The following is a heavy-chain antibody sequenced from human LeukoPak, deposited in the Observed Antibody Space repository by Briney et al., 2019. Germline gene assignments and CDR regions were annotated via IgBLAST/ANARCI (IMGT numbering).Heavy chain of an antibody. Sequence: GGSLRLSCAASGFTFSSYWMSWVRQAPGKGLEWVANIKQDGSEKYYVDSLKGRFTISRDNAKNSLYLQMNSLRAEDTAVYYCARQAESGSYFSDAFDFWGQGTMVTVSS. D-gene: IGHD3-10*01. CDR3: ARQAESGSYFSDAFDF. CDR2: IKQDGSEK. V-gene: IGHV3-7*01. CDR1: GFTFSSYW. J-gene: IGHJ3*01.